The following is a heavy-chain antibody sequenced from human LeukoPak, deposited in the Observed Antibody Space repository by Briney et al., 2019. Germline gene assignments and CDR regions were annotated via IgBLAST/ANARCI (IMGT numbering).Heavy chain of an antibody. CDR3: ARDEGTYYDFWSGPLGAFDI. V-gene: IGHV4-4*07. Sequence: PSETLSLTCTVSGGSISSYYWSWIRQPAGKGLEWIGRIYTSGSTKYNPYLKSRVTMSVDTSKNQFSLKLSSVTAADTAVYYCARDEGTYYDFWSGPLGAFDIWGQGTMVTVSS. J-gene: IGHJ3*02. CDR2: IYTSGST. D-gene: IGHD3-3*01. CDR1: GGSISSYY.